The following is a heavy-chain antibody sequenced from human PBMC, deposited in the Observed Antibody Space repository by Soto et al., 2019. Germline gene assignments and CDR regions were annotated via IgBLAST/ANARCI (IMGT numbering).Heavy chain of an antibody. V-gene: IGHV4-59*01. J-gene: IGHJ4*02. Sequence: SETLSLTCTVSGGSISSYYWSWIRQPPGKGLEWIGYIYYSGSTNYNPSLKSRVTISVDTSKNQFSLKLSSVTAADTAVYYCARAYSSSWYFDYWGQGTLVTVSS. CDR2: IYYSGST. D-gene: IGHD6-13*01. CDR1: GGSISSYY. CDR3: ARAYSSSWYFDY.